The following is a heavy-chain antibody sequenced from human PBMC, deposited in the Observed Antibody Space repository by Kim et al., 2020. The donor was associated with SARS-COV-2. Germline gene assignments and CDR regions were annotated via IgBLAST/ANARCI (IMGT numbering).Heavy chain of an antibody. CDR1: GGSFSGYY. Sequence: SETLSLTCAVYGGSFSGYYWRWIRQPPGKGLEWIGEITHSGSTNYNPSLKSRVTISVDTSKNQFSLKLSSVNAADTAVYYCARGLFVCSSTSCYDYYGMDVGVQETTVT. D-gene: IGHD2-2*01. V-gene: IGHV4-34*01. CDR3: ARGLFVCSSTSCYDYYGMDV. CDR2: ITHSGST. J-gene: IGHJ6*02.